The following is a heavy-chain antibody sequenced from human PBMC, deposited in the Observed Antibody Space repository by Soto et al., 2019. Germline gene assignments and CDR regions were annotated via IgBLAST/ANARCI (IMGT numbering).Heavy chain of an antibody. CDR1: GFTFTNYA. V-gene: IGHV3-23*01. Sequence: QPGGSLRLSCTASGFTFTNYAMSWVRQAPGKGLEWVSAISGSGGSTWYADSVKGRFTISGDNSKNTLYLQMSSLRAEDTAVYYCAKELSSMWFPLDYWGQGTLVTVSS. J-gene: IGHJ4*02. D-gene: IGHD6-13*01. CDR3: AKELSSMWFPLDY. CDR2: ISGSGGST.